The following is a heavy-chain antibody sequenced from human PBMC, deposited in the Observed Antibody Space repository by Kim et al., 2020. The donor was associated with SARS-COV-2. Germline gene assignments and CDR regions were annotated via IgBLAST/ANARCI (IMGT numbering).Heavy chain of an antibody. CDR2: IIPIFGTA. J-gene: IGHJ6*02. CDR3: ARVVVVPAAIPYYYYGMDV. Sequence: SVKVSCKASGGTFSSYAISWVRQAPGQGLEWMGGIIPIFGTANYAQKFQGRVTITADESTSTAYMELSSLRSEDTAVYYCARVVVVPAAIPYYYYGMDVWGQGTTVTVSS. V-gene: IGHV1-69*13. D-gene: IGHD2-2*01. CDR1: GGTFSSYA.